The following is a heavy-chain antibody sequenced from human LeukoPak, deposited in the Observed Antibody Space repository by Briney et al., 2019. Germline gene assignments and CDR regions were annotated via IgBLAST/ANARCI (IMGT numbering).Heavy chain of an antibody. CDR3: ATLLAGGWYDWFDP. CDR2: INPSGGST. CDR1: GYTFTSYY. D-gene: IGHD6-19*01. Sequence: ASVKVSCKASGYTFTSYYMHWVRQAPGQGLEWMGIINPSGGSTSYAQKFQGRVTMTRNTSISTAYMELSSLRSEDTAVYYCATLLAGGWYDWFDPWGQGTLVTVSS. V-gene: IGHV1-46*01. J-gene: IGHJ5*02.